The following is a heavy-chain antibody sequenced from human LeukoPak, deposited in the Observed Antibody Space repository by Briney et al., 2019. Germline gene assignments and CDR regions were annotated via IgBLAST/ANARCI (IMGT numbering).Heavy chain of an antibody. CDR1: GLAFSSDA. V-gene: IGHV3-64*01. J-gene: IGHJ3*01. CDR2: ISSNGGST. Sequence: PGGFLWRSRAVSGLAFSSDAREWVGQAPGKGLEYVSAISSNGGSTYYANSVKGRFTISRDNSKNKLYIQMGSLRAEDMAVYYWGGGRVSGGNYNAFDYWGQGKMVTVSS. CDR3: GGGRVSGGNYNAFDY. D-gene: IGHD1-26*01.